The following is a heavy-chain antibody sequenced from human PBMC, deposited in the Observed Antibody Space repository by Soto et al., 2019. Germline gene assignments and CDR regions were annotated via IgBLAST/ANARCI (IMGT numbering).Heavy chain of an antibody. D-gene: IGHD3-10*01. CDR1: GGTFSSYA. CDR2: IIPIFGTA. CDR3: ASEGGSGNYRYYAMDV. J-gene: IGHJ6*02. V-gene: IGHV1-69*12. Sequence: QVQLVQSGAEVKKPGSSVKVSCKASGGTFSSYAISWVRQAPGQGLEWMGGIIPIFGTANYAQKFQGRVTITADESTSTAYMELSSLRSEDTAVYYCASEGGSGNYRYYAMDVWGQGTTVTVSS.